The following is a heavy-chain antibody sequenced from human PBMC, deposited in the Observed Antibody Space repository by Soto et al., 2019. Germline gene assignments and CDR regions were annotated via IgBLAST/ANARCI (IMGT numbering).Heavy chain of an antibody. V-gene: IGHV4-30-2*01. D-gene: IGHD3-3*01. CDR1: GCSISSGGYS. Sequence: SETLSLTCAVSGCSISSGGYSWSWIRQPPGKGLEWIGYIYHSGSTYYNPSLKSRVTISVDRSKNQFSLKLSSVTAADTAVYYCARDRPYYDFWSGYYMPIVWGQGTLVTVSS. J-gene: IGHJ4*02. CDR3: ARDRPYYDFWSGYYMPIV. CDR2: IYHSGST.